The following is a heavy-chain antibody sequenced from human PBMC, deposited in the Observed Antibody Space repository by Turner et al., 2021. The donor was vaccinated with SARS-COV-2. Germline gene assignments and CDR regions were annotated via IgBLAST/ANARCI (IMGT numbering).Heavy chain of an antibody. V-gene: IGHV1-8*02. D-gene: IGHD3-3*01. Sequence: QQVQTGPAPREPGASVRVSGEAPGCTFTNYDINWVRQAPGQGLEWMGWMIPINGTTGYAQKFQGRVTMTRNNSMSTAYMEVSSLRFDGTAVYLCARANPSEFLSLGTPYYGLDVWGRGTTVTVSS. CDR2: MIPINGTT. CDR3: ARANPSEFLSLGTPYYGLDV. J-gene: IGHJ6*02. CDR1: GCTFTNYD.